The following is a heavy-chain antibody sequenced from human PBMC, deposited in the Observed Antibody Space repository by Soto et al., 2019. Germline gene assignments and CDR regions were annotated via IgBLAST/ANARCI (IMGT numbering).Heavy chain of an antibody. D-gene: IGHD2-2*01. Sequence: EVQLVESGGGLVKPGGSLRLSCAASGFTFSSYSMNWVRQAPGKGLEWVSSISSSSSYIYYADSVKGRFTISRDNAKNSLYMQMNSLRAEDTAVYYCPRGRQYQLLCNYWGQGTLITVSS. J-gene: IGHJ4*02. CDR3: PRGRQYQLLCNY. CDR1: GFTFSSYS. V-gene: IGHV3-21*01. CDR2: ISSSSSYI.